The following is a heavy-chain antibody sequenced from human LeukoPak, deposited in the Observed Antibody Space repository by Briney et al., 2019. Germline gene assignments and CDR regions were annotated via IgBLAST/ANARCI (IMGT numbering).Heavy chain of an antibody. CDR2: ISGSGGST. V-gene: IGHV3-23*01. CDR3: AKDGLLRYFDWLLPHGAFDI. CDR1: GFTFSSYA. D-gene: IGHD3-9*01. Sequence: PGGSLRLSCAASGFTFSSYAMSWVRQAPGKGLEWDSAISGSGGSTYYADSVTGRFTISRDNSKNTLYLQMNSLRAEDTAVYYCAKDGLLRYFDWLLPHGAFDIWGQGTMVTVSS. J-gene: IGHJ3*02.